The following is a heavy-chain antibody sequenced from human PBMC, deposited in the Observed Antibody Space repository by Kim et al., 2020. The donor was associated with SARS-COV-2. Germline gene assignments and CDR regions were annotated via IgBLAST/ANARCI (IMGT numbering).Heavy chain of an antibody. D-gene: IGHD3-9*01. Sequence: QKFQGRVTITRDTSASTAYMELSSLRSEDTAVYYCAGAPYYDILTGPFDYWGQGTLVTVSS. V-gene: IGHV1-3*01. CDR3: AGAPYYDILTGPFDY. J-gene: IGHJ4*02.